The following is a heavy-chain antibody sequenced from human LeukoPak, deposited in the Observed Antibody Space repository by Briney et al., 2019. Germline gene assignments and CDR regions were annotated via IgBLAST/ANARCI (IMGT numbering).Heavy chain of an antibody. Sequence: ASVTVSCKASGYTFTSYGISWVRQAPGQGLEWMGWISAYNGNTNYAQKLQGRVTMTTDTSTSTAYMELRSLRSDDTAVYYCARRAVLRYCSGGSCYGMDVWGQGTTITVSS. CDR2: ISAYNGNT. CDR1: GYTFTSYG. CDR3: ARRAVLRYCSGGSCYGMDV. J-gene: IGHJ6*02. D-gene: IGHD2-15*01. V-gene: IGHV1-18*01.